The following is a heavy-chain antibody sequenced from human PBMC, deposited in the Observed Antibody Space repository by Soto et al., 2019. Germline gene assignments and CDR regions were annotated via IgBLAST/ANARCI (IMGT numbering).Heavy chain of an antibody. Sequence: QVQLVQSGAEVKKPGSSVKVSCKASGGAFSSHAITWVRQAPGQGLEWMGGIIPIFGSPNFAQKFQGRVTITADKSTNTVSTELSSLRNDDTAVYYCARVRNGSSPIGYYHLGLDVWGQGTTVTVSS. J-gene: IGHJ6*02. V-gene: IGHV1-69*06. CDR1: GGAFSSHA. CDR3: ARVRNGSSPIGYYHLGLDV. D-gene: IGHD1-26*01. CDR2: IIPIFGSP.